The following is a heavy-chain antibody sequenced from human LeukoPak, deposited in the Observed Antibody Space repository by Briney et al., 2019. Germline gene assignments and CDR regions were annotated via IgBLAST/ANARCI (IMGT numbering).Heavy chain of an antibody. Sequence: PSETLSLTCTVSGGSISSYYWSWIRQPPGKGLEWIGYVYYSGSTNYNPSLKSRVTISVDTSKNQFSLKLSSVTAADTAVYYCARSELLWFGGVNSGFDYWGQGSLVTVSS. CDR3: ARSELLWFGGVNSGFDY. V-gene: IGHV4-59*01. CDR2: VYYSGST. CDR1: GGSISSYY. J-gene: IGHJ4*02. D-gene: IGHD3-10*01.